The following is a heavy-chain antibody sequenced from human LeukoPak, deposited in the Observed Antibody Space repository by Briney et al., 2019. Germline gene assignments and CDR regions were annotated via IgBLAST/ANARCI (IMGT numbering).Heavy chain of an antibody. CDR3: TRTSLSGWFDS. Sequence: PGGSLRLSCAASGFTFGGYDMHWVRQPPGKGLEWVSTIDIAGDTYYPDSVKGRFTISRQNGKNSLYLQMNSLRAEDTAVYYCTRTSLSGWFDSWGQGTLVTVSS. CDR2: IDIAGDT. CDR1: GFTFGGYD. D-gene: IGHD6-19*01. V-gene: IGHV3-13*01. J-gene: IGHJ5*01.